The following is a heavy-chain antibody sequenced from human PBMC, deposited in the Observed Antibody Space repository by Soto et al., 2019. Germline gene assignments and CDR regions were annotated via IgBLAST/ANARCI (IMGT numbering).Heavy chain of an antibody. CDR1: GASVSTDGYY. CDR3: ARVNRLAPVATYYDHSMDV. D-gene: IGHD5-12*01. V-gene: IGHV4-61*08. Sequence: QVQLQESGPGLVKPSETLSLTCTVSGASVSTDGYYWSWIRKPPGKGLEWIGYIYHSGSTNYNPSLKRRVTTSIDTSKNQFSLKLSSLTAADTAVYYCARVNRLAPVATYYDHSMDVWGQGTTVTVSS. J-gene: IGHJ6*02. CDR2: IYHSGST.